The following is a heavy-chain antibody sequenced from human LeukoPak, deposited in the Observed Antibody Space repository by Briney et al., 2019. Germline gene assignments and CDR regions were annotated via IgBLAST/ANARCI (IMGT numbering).Heavy chain of an antibody. D-gene: IGHD6-13*01. CDR1: RLTFNTYW. CDR3: AREEPAGGERYFVS. Sequence: GGSLTRSSLASRLTFNTYWMHWLPQAPGQGRVWITRIIPDGSMTWLAESVRGRLTISRDNAKNTVYLQMNSLSPEDTAVYYCAREEPAGGERYFVSWGQGTLVTVSS. V-gene: IGHV3-74*01. J-gene: IGHJ4*02. CDR2: IIPDGSMT.